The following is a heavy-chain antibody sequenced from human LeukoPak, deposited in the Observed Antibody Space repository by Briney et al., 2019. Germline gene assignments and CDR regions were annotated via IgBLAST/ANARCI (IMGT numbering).Heavy chain of an antibody. D-gene: IGHD6-19*01. CDR1: GYTFTGYY. J-gene: IGHJ4*02. CDR3: ARDLAVIAVAGVPDY. CDR2: INPSGGST. V-gene: IGHV1-46*01. Sequence: ASVKVSCKASGYTFTGYYMHWVRQAPGQGLEWMGIINPSGGSTSYAQKFQGRVTMTRDMSTSTVYMELSSLRSEDTAVYYCARDLAVIAVAGVPDYWGQGALVTVSS.